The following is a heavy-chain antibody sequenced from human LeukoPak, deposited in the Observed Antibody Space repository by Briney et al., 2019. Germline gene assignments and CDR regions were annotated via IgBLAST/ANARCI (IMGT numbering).Heavy chain of an antibody. CDR1: GGSISSYY. CDR2: IYYSGST. Sequence: PSETLSLTCTVSGGSISSYYWSWIRQPPGKGLEWIGYIYYSGSTNYNPSLKSRVTISVDTSKNQFSLKLSSVPAADTAVYYCARHGDYYDSSGYYYVLNAFDIWGQGTMVTVSS. V-gene: IGHV4-59*08. CDR3: ARHGDYYDSSGYYYVLNAFDI. J-gene: IGHJ3*02. D-gene: IGHD3-22*01.